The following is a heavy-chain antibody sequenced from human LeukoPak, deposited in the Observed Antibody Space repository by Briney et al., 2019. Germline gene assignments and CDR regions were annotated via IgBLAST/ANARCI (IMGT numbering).Heavy chain of an antibody. V-gene: IGHV1-46*01. D-gene: IGHD1-26*01. CDR2: INPSGGFT. CDR1: GYSFSTHW. J-gene: IGHJ5*02. Sequence: ASVKVSCKASGYSFSTHWMHWVRQAPGQGLEWMGIINPSGGFTSYAQKLQGRVTVTRDMPTSTVYMELSNLRSEDTAVYYCARDQSGEWELLSGWWFDPWGQGTLVTVSS. CDR3: ARDQSGEWELLSGWWFDP.